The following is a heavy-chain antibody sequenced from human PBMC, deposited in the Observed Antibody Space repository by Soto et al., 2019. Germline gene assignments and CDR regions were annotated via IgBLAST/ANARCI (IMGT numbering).Heavy chain of an antibody. D-gene: IGHD2-15*01. Sequence: PGGSLRLSCAASGFTFSSYWMSWVRQAPGKGLEWVANIKQDGSEKYYVDSVKGRFTISRDNAKNSLYLQMNSLRAEDTAVYYCARDSRVVVAAPPLYYYYGMDVCGQGTTVTVSS. CDR2: IKQDGSEK. CDR3: ARDSRVVVAAPPLYYYYGMDV. CDR1: GFTFSSYW. J-gene: IGHJ6*02. V-gene: IGHV3-7*03.